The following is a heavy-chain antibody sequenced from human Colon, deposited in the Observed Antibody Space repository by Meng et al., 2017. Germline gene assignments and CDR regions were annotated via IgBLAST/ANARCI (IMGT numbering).Heavy chain of an antibody. D-gene: IGHD4-17*01. J-gene: IGHJ4*02. CDR3: ARGPTTYFDY. Sequence: GQLDESGPGLVKPSPTPSLTCTVSVGSVSSGDYYWSWIRQPPGKGLEWIGYIYYSGSTYYNPSLKSRVTISVDTSKNQFSLKLSSVTAADTAVYYCARGPTTYFDYWGQGTLVTVSS. CDR2: IYYSGST. V-gene: IGHV4-30-4*01. CDR1: VGSVSSGDYY.